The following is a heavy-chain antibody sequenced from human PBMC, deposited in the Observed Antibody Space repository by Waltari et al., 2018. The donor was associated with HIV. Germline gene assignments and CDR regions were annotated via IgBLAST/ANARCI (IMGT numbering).Heavy chain of an antibody. V-gene: IGHV1-2*02. CDR1: GYTFPGYY. D-gene: IGHD2-15*01. CDR3: ARTFLYCSGGTCYFDY. J-gene: IGHJ4*02. Sequence: QVQLVQSGAEVKKPGASVKVSCKASGYTFPGYYMPWVRQAPGQGLEWMGWINPNSGGTNDAQKLQGRVTMTRDTSISTAYMELSRLRSDDTAVYYCARTFLYCSGGTCYFDYWGQGTLVTVSS. CDR2: INPNSGGT.